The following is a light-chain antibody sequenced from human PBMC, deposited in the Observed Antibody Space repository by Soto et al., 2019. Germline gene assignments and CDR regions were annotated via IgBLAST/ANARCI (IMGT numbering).Light chain of an antibody. CDR2: SAS. V-gene: IGKV1-9*01. CDR1: RGISSY. Sequence: IQLTQSPSSLSASVGDRVTITCRASRGISSYLAWYQQKPGKAPKLLVYSASTLQSGVPSRLSGSGSGPDFTLTISSLQPEDSATYFCQQLNSYTQTFGQVTRLEIX. J-gene: IGKJ5*01. CDR3: QQLNSYTQT.